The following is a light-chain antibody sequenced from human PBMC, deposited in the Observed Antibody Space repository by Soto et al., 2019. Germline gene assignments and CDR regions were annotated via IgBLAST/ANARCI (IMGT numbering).Light chain of an antibody. CDR1: GSNIGGNS. CDR3: GTWESYLSVGV. CDR2: DNN. J-gene: IGLJ2*01. V-gene: IGLV1-51*01. Sequence: QSVLTQPPSVSAAPGQTVTISCSGRGSNIGGNSVSWYQQVPGTAPKLLLYDNNKRPSGIPDRFSGSKSGTSATLVITGLQTADEADYYCGTWESYLSVGVFGGGTKVTVL.